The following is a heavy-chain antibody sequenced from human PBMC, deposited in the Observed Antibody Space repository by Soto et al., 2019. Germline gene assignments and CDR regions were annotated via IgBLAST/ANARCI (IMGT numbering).Heavy chain of an antibody. Sequence: DSVRISCKGSGYTFSRYGIRWVRQAPGQGLEWMGWISAYNGNTNYAQKLQGRVTMTTDTSTSTAYMELRSLRSDDTAVYYCARLGYFDWSPAYWGQGTLVTV. J-gene: IGHJ4*02. CDR2: ISAYNGNT. CDR3: ARLGYFDWSPAY. V-gene: IGHV1-18*01. CDR1: GYTFSRYG. D-gene: IGHD3-9*01.